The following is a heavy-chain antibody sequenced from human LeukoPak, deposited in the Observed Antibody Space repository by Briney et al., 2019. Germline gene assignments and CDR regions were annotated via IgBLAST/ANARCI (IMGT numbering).Heavy chain of an antibody. CDR1: GYTFINYE. CDR2: MNSNDGNT. V-gene: IGHV1-8*01. J-gene: IGHJ4*02. Sequence: ASVTVSFKASGYTFINYEINWVRQATGQGLEYMGWMNSNDGNTAYAQKFQGRVTMTRDTSTDTAYMELGSLTSDDTAVYYCARGSSGYYYSPDYWGQGTLVTVSS. CDR3: ARGSSGYYYSPDY. D-gene: IGHD3-22*01.